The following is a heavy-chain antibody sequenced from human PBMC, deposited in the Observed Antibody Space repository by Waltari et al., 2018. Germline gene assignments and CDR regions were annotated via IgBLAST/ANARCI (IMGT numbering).Heavy chain of an antibody. CDR2: ISYDGMNT. CDR3: AKDDYGDEYFQH. J-gene: IGHJ1*01. V-gene: IGHV3-30*18. Sequence: QVHLVESGGDVVQPGRSLRLSCPASGYIFSDYAMHWVRQAPGKGLEWVARISYDGMNTKYTSAGEGRFTISRDNTKNTLFLQMNSLRVDDTAVYYCAKDDYGDEYFQHWGQGTLLIVSS. D-gene: IGHD4-17*01. CDR1: GYIFSDYA.